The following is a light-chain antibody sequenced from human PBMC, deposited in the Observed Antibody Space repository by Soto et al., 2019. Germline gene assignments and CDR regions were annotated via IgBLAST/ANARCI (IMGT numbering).Light chain of an antibody. Sequence: DIQMTQSPSSVSASVGDRVTITCRASQDISRWLAWYQQKPGKAPKLLIYAATSLQSGVPSRFSGSGSGTDFTLTISSLQPEDFATYYCQQANSFPSFTFGPGTKVDIK. J-gene: IGKJ3*01. CDR3: QQANSFPSFT. CDR1: QDISRW. V-gene: IGKV1-12*02. CDR2: AAT.